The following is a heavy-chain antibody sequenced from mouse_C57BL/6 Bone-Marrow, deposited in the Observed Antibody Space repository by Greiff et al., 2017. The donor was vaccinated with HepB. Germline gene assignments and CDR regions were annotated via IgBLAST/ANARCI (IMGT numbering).Heavy chain of an antibody. CDR1: GYAFSSSW. CDR2: IYPGNGDT. J-gene: IGHJ1*03. V-gene: IGHV1-82*01. Sequence: QVQLQQSGPELVKPGASVKISCKASGYAFSSSWMNWVKQRPGKGLEWIGRIYPGNGDTNYNGKFKGKATLTADKSSSTAYMQLSSLTSEDSAVYFCARWSKPYWYFDVWGTGTTVTVSS. CDR3: ARWSKPYWYFDV.